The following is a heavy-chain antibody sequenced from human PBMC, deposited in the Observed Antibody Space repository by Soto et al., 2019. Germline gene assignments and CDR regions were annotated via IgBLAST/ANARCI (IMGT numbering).Heavy chain of an antibody. V-gene: IGHV3-30-3*01. CDR3: ARGRYSYGYVGPFDY. CDR2: ISYDGSNK. Sequence: QVQLVESGGGVVQPGRSLRLSCAASGFTFGSYAMHWVRQAPGKGLEWVAVISYDGSNKYYADSVKGRFTISRDNSKNTLYLQMNSLRAEDTAVYYCARGRYSYGYVGPFDYWGQGTLVTVSS. J-gene: IGHJ4*02. D-gene: IGHD5-18*01. CDR1: GFTFGSYA.